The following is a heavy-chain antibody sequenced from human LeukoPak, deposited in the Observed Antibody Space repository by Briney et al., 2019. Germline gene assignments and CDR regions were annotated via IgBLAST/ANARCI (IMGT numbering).Heavy chain of an antibody. V-gene: IGHV1-18*01. J-gene: IGHJ4*02. CDR1: GYTFTNYG. Sequence: ASVKVSCKASGYTFTNYGISWVRQAPGQGLEWMGWISAYNGNTNYAQKFQGRVTMTRDMSTSTVYMELSSLRSEDTAVYYCARAEGTTVNHFDYWGQGTLVTVSS. D-gene: IGHD4-17*01. CDR2: ISAYNGNT. CDR3: ARAEGTTVNHFDY.